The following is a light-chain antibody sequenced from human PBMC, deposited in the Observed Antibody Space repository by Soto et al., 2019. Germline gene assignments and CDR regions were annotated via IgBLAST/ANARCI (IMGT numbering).Light chain of an antibody. Sequence: EIVMTQSPATLPVSPGEKPPLSCRATRRVSSKLAWYQQKPGQAPRLLIYGASTRATGIPARFSGSGSGTEFTLTISSLQSEDFAVYYCQQYNYFVTFGGGTKVEIK. CDR2: GAS. V-gene: IGKV3-15*01. CDR3: QQYNYFVT. CDR1: RRVSSK. J-gene: IGKJ4*01.